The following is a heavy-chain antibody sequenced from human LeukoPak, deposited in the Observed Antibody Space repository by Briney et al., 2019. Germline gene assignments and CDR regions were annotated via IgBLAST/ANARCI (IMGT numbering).Heavy chain of an antibody. CDR3: ARVWLWFGERPLDY. J-gene: IGHJ4*02. V-gene: IGHV3-7*01. D-gene: IGHD3-10*01. Sequence: GGSLRLSCAASGFTFSSYWMSWVRQAPGKGLEWVANIKQDGSEKDYVDSVKGRFTISRDNAKNSLYLQMNSLTAEDTAVYYCARVWLWFGERPLDYWGQASLVTVSS. CDR2: IKQDGSEK. CDR1: GFTFSSYW.